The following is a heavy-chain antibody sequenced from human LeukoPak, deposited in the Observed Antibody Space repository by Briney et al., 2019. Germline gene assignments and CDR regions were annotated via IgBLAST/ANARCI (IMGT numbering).Heavy chain of an antibody. CDR3: ARRHYYYDRSGFYYYFDT. CDR2: IQPGNPEI. CDR1: EYSFTSYW. J-gene: IGHJ4*02. Sequence: GESLKISCNASEYSFTSYWIGWVRQMPGKGLEWVGNIQPGNPEIRYSPSFQGQVTLSADKSISTAYLQWSSLKASDTAMYYCARRHYYYDRSGFYYYFDTWGQGTQVTVTS. V-gene: IGHV5-51*01. D-gene: IGHD3-22*01.